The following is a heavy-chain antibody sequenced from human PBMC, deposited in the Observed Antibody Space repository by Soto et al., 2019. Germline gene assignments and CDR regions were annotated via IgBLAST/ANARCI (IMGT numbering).Heavy chain of an antibody. Sequence: QVQLVQSGAEVKKPGSSVKVSCKASGGTFSSYAISWVRQAPRQGLEWMGGIIPIFGTANYAQKFQGRVTIAADESTSTAYMELSSLRSEDTAVYYCARSKQLVHGYGMDVWGQGTTVTVSS. CDR3: ARSKQLVHGYGMDV. CDR1: GGTFSSYA. CDR2: IIPIFGTA. J-gene: IGHJ6*02. V-gene: IGHV1-69*12. D-gene: IGHD6-6*01.